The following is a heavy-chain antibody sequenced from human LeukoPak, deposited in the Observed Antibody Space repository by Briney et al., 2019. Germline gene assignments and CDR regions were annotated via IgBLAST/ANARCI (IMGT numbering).Heavy chain of an antibody. J-gene: IGHJ5*02. CDR1: GFTFSSYW. CDR3: ARGVGGDSRFAP. D-gene: IGHD1-26*01. CDR2: IRGDGGTA. Sequence: GGSLRLSCAASGFTFSSYWMHWGRQTPGKGVVWVSRIRGDGGTASYAASVKGRFTISRDNAKNTLYLQMNSLRAEDTAVYYCARGVGGDSRFAPWGQGTLVTVSS. V-gene: IGHV3-74*01.